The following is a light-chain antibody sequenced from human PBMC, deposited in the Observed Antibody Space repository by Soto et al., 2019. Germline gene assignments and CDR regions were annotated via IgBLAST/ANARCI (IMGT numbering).Light chain of an antibody. Sequence: EIMLTQSPVTLSLSPGERATLSCRASQSIRSNLAWYQHKRGQAPRFLIYGASNRATGIPARFSGGGSGTDFTLTISSLEPEDFAVYYCQHRSNWPPLTFGGGTKVEIK. J-gene: IGKJ4*01. CDR1: QSIRSN. CDR3: QHRSNWPPLT. V-gene: IGKV3-11*01. CDR2: GAS.